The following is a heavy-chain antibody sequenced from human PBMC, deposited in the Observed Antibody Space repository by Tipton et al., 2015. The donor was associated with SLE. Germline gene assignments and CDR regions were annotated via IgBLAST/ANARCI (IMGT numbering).Heavy chain of an antibody. CDR2: ISRDSDYI. D-gene: IGHD4-17*01. J-gene: IGHJ4*02. V-gene: IGHV3-21*03. Sequence: SLRLSCEASGFTFTSYSMNWVRQAPGKGLEWVSSISRDSDYIYYADSVKGRFTISRDNAKNSLYLQMNSLRAEDTAVYYCTRPTMTTVTTNGGYWGQGTLVTVSS. CDR1: GFTFTSYS. CDR3: TRPTMTTVTTNGGY.